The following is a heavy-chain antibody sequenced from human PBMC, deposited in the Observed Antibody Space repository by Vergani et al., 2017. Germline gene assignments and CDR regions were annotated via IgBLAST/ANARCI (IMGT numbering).Heavy chain of an antibody. CDR1: GGSFSGYY. CDR2: INHSGST. V-gene: IGHV4-34*01. Sequence: QVQLQQWGAGLLKPSETLSLTCAVYGGSFSGYYWSWIRQPPGKGLEWIGEINHSGSTNYNPSLKSRVTISVDTSKNQFSLKLSSVTAADTAVYYCARGSAMATINFDEGGKGSLLTVSS. J-gene: IGHJ4*02. D-gene: IGHD5-24*01. CDR3: ARGSAMATINFDE.